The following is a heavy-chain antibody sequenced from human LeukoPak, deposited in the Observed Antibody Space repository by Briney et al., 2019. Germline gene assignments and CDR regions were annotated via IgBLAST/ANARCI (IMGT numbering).Heavy chain of an antibody. Sequence: ASVKVSCKASGGTFSIYAISWVRQAPGQGLEWMGGIIPIFGTANYAQKFQGRVTITADESTSTAYMELSSLRSEDTAVYYCARDGPLDYYDSSGYYPPNWFDPWGQGTLVTVSS. CDR2: IIPIFGTA. J-gene: IGHJ5*02. V-gene: IGHV1-69*13. CDR3: ARDGPLDYYDSSGYYPPNWFDP. CDR1: GGTFSIYA. D-gene: IGHD3-22*01.